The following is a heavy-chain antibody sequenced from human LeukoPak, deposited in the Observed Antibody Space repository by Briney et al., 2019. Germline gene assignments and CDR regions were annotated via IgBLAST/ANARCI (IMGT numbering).Heavy chain of an antibody. J-gene: IGHJ4*02. CDR3: ARVFVCGSYRSHFDY. V-gene: IGHV3-7*01. D-gene: IGHD3-16*02. Sequence: PGGSLRLSCAASGFTFSSYWMSWVRQAPGKGLEWVANIKQDGSEKYYVDSVKGRFTISRDNAKNSLYLQMNSLRAEDTAVYYCARVFVCGSYRSHFDYWGQGTLVTVSS. CDR1: GFTFSSYW. CDR2: IKQDGSEK.